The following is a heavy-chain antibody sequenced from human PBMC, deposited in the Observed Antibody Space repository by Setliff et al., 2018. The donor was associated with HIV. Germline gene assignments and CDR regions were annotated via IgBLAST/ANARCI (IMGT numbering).Heavy chain of an antibody. CDR3: AKPREGHVYSQYDS. D-gene: IGHD2-21*01. J-gene: IGHJ5*01. Sequence: PSETLSLSCAASGFTFTSYAMNWVRQAPGKGLEWVSGISGSGGGTYYADSVKGRFTISRDNSQNALYLQMDSLRAEDTAVYHCAKPREGHVYSQYDSWGHGTLVTVSS. CDR1: GFTFTSYA. CDR2: ISGSGGGT. V-gene: IGHV3-23*01.